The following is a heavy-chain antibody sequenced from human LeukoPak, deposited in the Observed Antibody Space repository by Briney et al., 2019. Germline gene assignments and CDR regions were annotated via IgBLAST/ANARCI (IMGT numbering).Heavy chain of an antibody. V-gene: IGHV3-23*01. J-gene: IGHJ4*02. D-gene: IGHD3-9*01. CDR1: GFTFSSYA. CDR2: ITGSGGNT. Sequence: GGSLRLSCAASGFTFSSYAMSWVRQAPGKGLEWVSAITGSGGNTYYADSVKGRFTISRDNSKNTVFLQMTSLRAEDTAVYYCAKWGDYDVLTGYYVSDYWGQGTLVTVSS. CDR3: AKWGDYDVLTGYYVSDY.